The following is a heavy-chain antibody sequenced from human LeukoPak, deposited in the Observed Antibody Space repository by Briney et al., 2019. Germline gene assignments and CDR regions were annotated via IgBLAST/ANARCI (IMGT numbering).Heavy chain of an antibody. CDR1: GFIFSSYA. V-gene: IGHV3-23*01. Sequence: GGSLRLSCAASGFIFSSYAMSWVRQAPGKGLEWVSVISGDAGSTYYADSAKGRFTISRDNSKNTLYLQMNSLRAEDTAVYYCAREIGDFDYWGQGTLVTVSS. D-gene: IGHD3-22*01. J-gene: IGHJ4*02. CDR2: ISGDAGST. CDR3: AREIGDFDY.